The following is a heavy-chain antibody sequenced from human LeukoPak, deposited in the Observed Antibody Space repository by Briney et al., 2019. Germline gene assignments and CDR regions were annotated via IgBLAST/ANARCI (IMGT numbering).Heavy chain of an antibody. V-gene: IGHV3-7*01. CDR3: ARDGAMVRGVGGYYFDY. J-gene: IGHJ4*02. CDR2: IKQDGSEK. CDR1: GFTFSSYW. Sequence: PGGSLRLSCAASGFTFSSYWMSWVRQAPGKGLEWVANIKQDGSEKYYVDSVKGRFTISRDNAKNSLYLQMNSLRAEDTAVYYCARDGAMVRGVGGYYFDYWGQGTLVTVSS. D-gene: IGHD3-10*01.